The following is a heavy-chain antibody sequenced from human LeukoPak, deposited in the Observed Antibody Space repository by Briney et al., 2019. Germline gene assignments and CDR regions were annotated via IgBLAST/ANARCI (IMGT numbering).Heavy chain of an antibody. Sequence: PGRSLRLSCAASGFTFDDYAMPWVRQAPGKGLEWVSGISWNSGSIGYADSVKGRFTISRDNAKNSLYLQMNSLRAEDTAVYYCARDQWELGYDYWGQGTLVTVSS. CDR3: ARDQWELGYDY. J-gene: IGHJ4*02. V-gene: IGHV3-9*01. CDR1: GFTFDDYA. CDR2: ISWNSGSI. D-gene: IGHD1-26*01.